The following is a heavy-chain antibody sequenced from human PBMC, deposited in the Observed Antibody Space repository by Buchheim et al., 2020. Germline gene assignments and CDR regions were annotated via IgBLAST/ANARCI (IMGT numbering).Heavy chain of an antibody. CDR2: ISGGGDDT. Sequence: EEQLLESGGGLVQPGGSLRLSCAASGFTFSSYDMTWVRQAPGRGLDFVSHISGGGDDTHYADSVKGRFTTSRDNSKNTVYLEMSRLTVEDTAIYYCAKDQPKWLRRSYYHGLDVWGRGAT. J-gene: IGHJ6*02. V-gene: IGHV3-23*01. CDR3: AKDQPKWLRRSYYHGLDV. D-gene: IGHD3-22*01. CDR1: GFTFSSYD.